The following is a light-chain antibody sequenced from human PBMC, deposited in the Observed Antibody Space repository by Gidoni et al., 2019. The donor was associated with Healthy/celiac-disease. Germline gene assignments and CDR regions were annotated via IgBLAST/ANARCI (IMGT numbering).Light chain of an antibody. J-gene: IGKJ1*01. V-gene: IGKV3-15*01. CDR1: QSVSSN. CDR3: QQYNNWPRA. Sequence: PGPLSVSPGERTTRHSSANQSVSSNLDWYQQKPGQAPRLLIYGASTRATGIPARFSGSGSGTEFTLTISSLQSEDVAVYYCQQYNNWPRAFGQGTKVEIK. CDR2: GAS.